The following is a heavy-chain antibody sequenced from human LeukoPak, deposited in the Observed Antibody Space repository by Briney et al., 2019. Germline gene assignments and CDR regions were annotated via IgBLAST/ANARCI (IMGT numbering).Heavy chain of an antibody. Sequence: SETLSLTCAVYGGPFSGYYWSWIRQPPGKGLEWIGEINHSVSTNYNPSLKSRVTISVDTSKNQFSLKLSSVTAADTAVYYCARETPYYFDYWGQGTLVTVSS. V-gene: IGHV4-34*01. CDR3: ARETPYYFDY. CDR2: INHSVST. CDR1: GGPFSGYY. J-gene: IGHJ4*02.